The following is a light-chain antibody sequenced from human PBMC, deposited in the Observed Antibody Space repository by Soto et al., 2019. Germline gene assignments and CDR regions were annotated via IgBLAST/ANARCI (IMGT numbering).Light chain of an antibody. V-gene: IGKV1-5*01. Sequence: DIQMTQCPSTLSASVGDRVTITCRASQSISSWLAWYQQKPGKAPKLLIYDASSLESGVPSRFSGSGSGTEFTLTISSLQPDDFATYYCQQYNSYWTFGQGTKVAIK. CDR1: QSISSW. J-gene: IGKJ1*01. CDR3: QQYNSYWT. CDR2: DAS.